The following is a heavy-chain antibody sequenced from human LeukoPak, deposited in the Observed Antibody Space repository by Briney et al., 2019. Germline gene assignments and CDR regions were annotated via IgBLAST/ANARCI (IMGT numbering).Heavy chain of an antibody. CDR1: GFTFSTYS. CDR3: ARTVDAYSSTWRPPHMDV. J-gene: IGHJ6*04. D-gene: IGHD6-13*01. CDR2: ISSSSGYI. V-gene: IGHV3-21*06. Sequence: GGSLRLSCAASGFTFSTYSINWVRQAPGKGLEWVSSISSSSGYIYYADSVKGRFTISRDNAKNSLYLQMNSLRAEDTAVYYCARTVDAYSSTWRPPHMDVWGKGTTVSVST.